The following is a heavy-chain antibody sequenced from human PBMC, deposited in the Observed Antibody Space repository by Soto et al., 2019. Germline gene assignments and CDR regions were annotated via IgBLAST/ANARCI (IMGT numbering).Heavy chain of an antibody. CDR3: AILRYFGEGMGFDP. V-gene: IGHV1-3*01. CDR1: GYTFTSYA. CDR2: INAGNGNT. J-gene: IGHJ5*02. D-gene: IGHD3-9*01. Sequence: QVQLVQSGAEVKKPGASVKVSCKASGYTFTSYAIHWVRLAPGQRLEWMGWINAGNGNTKYSQKFQGRLTITRDTSASTAYMERSSLRSEDTAVYYCAILRYFGEGMGFDPWGQGTLLTVSS.